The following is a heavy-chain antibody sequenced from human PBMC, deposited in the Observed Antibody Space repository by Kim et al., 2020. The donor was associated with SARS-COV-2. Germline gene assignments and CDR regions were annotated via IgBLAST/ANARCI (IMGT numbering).Heavy chain of an antibody. CDR3: TTDPAYYYGSGGIKVLDY. D-gene: IGHD3-10*01. CDR1: GFIFSNAW. CDR2: IKSKTDGGTT. V-gene: IGHV3-15*01. J-gene: IGHJ4*02. Sequence: GGSLRLSCAASGFIFSNAWMSWVRQAPGKGLEWVGRIKSKTDGGTTDYAAPVKGRFTISRDDSKNTLYLQMNSLKTEDTAVYYCTTDPAYYYGSGGIKVLDYWGQGTLVTVSS.